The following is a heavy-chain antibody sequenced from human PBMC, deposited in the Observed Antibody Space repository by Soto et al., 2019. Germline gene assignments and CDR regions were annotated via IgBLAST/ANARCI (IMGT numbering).Heavy chain of an antibody. D-gene: IGHD1-20*01. CDR2: ISGSGTGT. V-gene: IGHV3-23*01. CDR3: AKPPDYNWNDY. CDR1: GFTFNNYG. J-gene: IGHJ4*02. Sequence: PGGSLRLSCIASGFTFNNYGLNWVRQAPGKGLEWVASISGSGTGTNYADSVKGQFTISRDNSKDTLYLQMNNLRAEDTAVYYCAKPPDYNWNDYWGQGTLVTVS.